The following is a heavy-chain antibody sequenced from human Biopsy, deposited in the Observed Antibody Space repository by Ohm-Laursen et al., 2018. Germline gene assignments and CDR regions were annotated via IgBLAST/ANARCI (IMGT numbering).Heavy chain of an antibody. Sequence: SETLSLTRTASGGSISGSSWSWIRQAPGKGLEWIGYISYSRDTNYNPSLKSRITISVDTSKNQFSLKLTSVTAADTAVYYCAKHGSGWTGDDAFHIWGQGTMVTVSS. D-gene: IGHD6-19*01. V-gene: IGHV4-59*08. CDR3: AKHGSGWTGDDAFHI. J-gene: IGHJ3*02. CDR2: ISYSRDT. CDR1: GGSISGSS.